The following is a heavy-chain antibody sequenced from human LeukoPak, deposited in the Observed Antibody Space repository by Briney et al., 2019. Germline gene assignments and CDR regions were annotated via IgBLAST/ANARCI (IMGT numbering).Heavy chain of an antibody. CDR3: ARDRSLTGVDGFDL. CDR2: ISDSGSTI. Sequence: GGSLRLSCAASGFTVSNNYMNWVRQAPGKGPEWVSFISDSGSTIYYADSMKGRFTISRDNAKNSLYLQMDSLRVEDTAMYYCARDRSLTGVDGFDLWGRGTMVTVSS. D-gene: IGHD7-27*01. J-gene: IGHJ3*01. V-gene: IGHV3-69-1*01. CDR1: GFTVSNNY.